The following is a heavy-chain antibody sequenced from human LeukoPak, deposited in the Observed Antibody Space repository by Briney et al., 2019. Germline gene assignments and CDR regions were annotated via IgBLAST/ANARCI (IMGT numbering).Heavy chain of an antibody. CDR3: ARDPTMVRGVIIPPGDY. CDR2: IKQDGSEK. CDR1: GFTFSTYA. D-gene: IGHD3-10*01. V-gene: IGHV3-7*01. J-gene: IGHJ4*02. Sequence: RGSLRLSCAASGFTFSTYAMSWVRQAPGKGLEWVANIKQDGSEKYYVDSVKGRFTISRDNAKNSLYLQMNSLRAEDTAVYYCARDPTMVRGVIIPPGDYWGQGTLVTVSS.